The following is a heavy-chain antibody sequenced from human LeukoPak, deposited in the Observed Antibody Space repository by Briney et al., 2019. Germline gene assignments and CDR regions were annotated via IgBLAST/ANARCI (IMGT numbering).Heavy chain of an antibody. V-gene: IGHV3-7*01. J-gene: IGHJ6*03. CDR1: GFIFSSYW. Sequence: TGGSLRLSCAASGFIFSSYWISWVRQAPGKGLEWVANIKQDGSEKYYVDSVKGRFTISRDNAKNSLYLQMNSLRAEDTAVYYCARGRFLGNYYMDVWGKGTTVTVSS. CDR3: ARGRFLGNYYMDV. CDR2: IKQDGSEK. D-gene: IGHD3-16*01.